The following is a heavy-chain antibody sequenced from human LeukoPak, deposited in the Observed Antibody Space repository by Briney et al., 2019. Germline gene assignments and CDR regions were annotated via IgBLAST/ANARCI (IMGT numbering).Heavy chain of an antibody. CDR3: ARQGDTGSWFFDY. V-gene: IGHV3-30-3*01. D-gene: IGHD2-21*02. CDR2: ISYDGSNQ. Sequence: PGKSLRLSCAVSGFTFSYHAMHWVRQAPGKGLEWVAVISYDGSNQYYADSVKGQVTISRDNPKSTLYLQVDSLRAGDTAVYYCARQGDTGSWFFDYWGQGTLVTVSS. CDR1: GFTFSYHA. J-gene: IGHJ4*02.